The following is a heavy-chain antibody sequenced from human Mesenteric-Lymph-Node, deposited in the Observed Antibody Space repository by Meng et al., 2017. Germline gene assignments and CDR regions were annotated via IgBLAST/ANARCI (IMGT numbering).Heavy chain of an antibody. CDR3: ASHVDTAMVTVY. Sequence: GESLKISCAASGFTFSSYWMSWVRQAPGKGLEWVANIKQDGSEKYYVDSVKGRFTISRDNAKNSLYLQMNSLRAEDTAVYYCASHVDTAMVTVYWGQGTLVTVSS. V-gene: IGHV3-7*01. J-gene: IGHJ4*02. D-gene: IGHD5-18*01. CDR2: IKQDGSEK. CDR1: GFTFSSYW.